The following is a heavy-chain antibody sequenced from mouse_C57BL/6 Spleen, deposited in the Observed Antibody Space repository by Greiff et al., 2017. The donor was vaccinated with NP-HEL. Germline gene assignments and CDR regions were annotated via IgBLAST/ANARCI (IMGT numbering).Heavy chain of an antibody. J-gene: IGHJ2*01. CDR3: TRGGNPYYFDY. D-gene: IGHD2-1*01. CDR1: GFTFSSYA. CDR2: ISSGGDYI. V-gene: IGHV5-9-1*02. Sequence: EVNVVESGEGLVKPGGSLKLSCAASGFTFSSYAMSWVRQTPEKRLEWVAYISSGGDYIYYADTVKGRFTISRDNARNTLYLQMSSLKSEDTAMYYCTRGGNPYYFDYWGQGTTLTVSS.